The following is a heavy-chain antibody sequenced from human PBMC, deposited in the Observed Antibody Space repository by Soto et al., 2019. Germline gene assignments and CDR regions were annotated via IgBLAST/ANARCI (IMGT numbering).Heavy chain of an antibody. D-gene: IGHD3-22*01. Sequence: GASVKVSCKASGYTFTSYYMHWVRQAPGQGLEWMGIINPSGGSTSYAQKFQGRVTMTRDTSTSTVYMELSSLRSEDTAVYYCARFGILNYYDGSGYSYFDYWGQGTLVTVSS. CDR2: INPSGGST. J-gene: IGHJ4*02. CDR1: GYTFTSYY. CDR3: ARFGILNYYDGSGYSYFDY. V-gene: IGHV1-46*01.